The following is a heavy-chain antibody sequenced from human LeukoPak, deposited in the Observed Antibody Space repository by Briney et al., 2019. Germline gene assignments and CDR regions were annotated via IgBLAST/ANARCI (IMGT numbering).Heavy chain of an antibody. J-gene: IGHJ4*02. CDR2: INPSGGST. CDR1: GYTFTSYY. V-gene: IGHV1-46*01. Sequence: ASVKVSCKASGYTFTSYYIHWVRQAPGQGLEWMGVINPSGGSTNYAQKFQGRVTMTRDTSTSTVYMELSSLRSEDSAVYYCARWTTTYLDYWGQGTLVTVSS. D-gene: IGHD4-11*01. CDR3: ARWTTTYLDY.